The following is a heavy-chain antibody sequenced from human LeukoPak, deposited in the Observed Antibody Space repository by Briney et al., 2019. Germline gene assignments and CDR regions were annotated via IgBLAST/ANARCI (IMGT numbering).Heavy chain of an antibody. D-gene: IGHD5-18*01. CDR2: INHSGST. CDR1: GDSTRSGSFY. J-gene: IGHJ4*02. Sequence: SETLSLTCTVSGDSTRSGSFYWSWIRQPAGKGLEWIGEINHSGSTNYNPSLKSRVTISVDTSKNQFSLRLNSVTAADTAVYYCARERVVYSYGRRTSYFDYWGQGTLVTVSS. V-gene: IGHV4-61*10. CDR3: ARERVVYSYGRRTSYFDY.